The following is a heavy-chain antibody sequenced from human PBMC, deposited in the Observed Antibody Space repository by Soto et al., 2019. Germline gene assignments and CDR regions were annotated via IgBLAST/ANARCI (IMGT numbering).Heavy chain of an antibody. CDR2: IYHSGST. Sequence: QLQLQESGSGLVKPSQTLSLTCAVSGGSVNSAGYSWSWIRQPPGKGLEWIGYIYHSGSTYYNPSLQSRVTISLDRSNNHFSLKLSSVTAADTAVYYCARVPIYYDSSGFYHYGTFEIWGQGTMVTVSS. CDR1: GGSVNSAGYS. J-gene: IGHJ3*02. CDR3: ARVPIYYDSSGFYHYGTFEI. D-gene: IGHD3-22*01. V-gene: IGHV4-30-2*01.